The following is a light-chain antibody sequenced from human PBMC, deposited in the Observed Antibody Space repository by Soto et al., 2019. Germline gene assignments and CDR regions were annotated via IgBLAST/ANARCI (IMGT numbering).Light chain of an antibody. CDR1: SSDVGGYNY. V-gene: IGLV2-14*01. CDR2: EVS. J-gene: IGLJ1*01. CDR3: SSYTSSSTLYV. Sequence: QSVLTQPASVSGSPGQSITISCTGTSSDVGGYNYVSWYQQHPGKAPKLMIYEVSNRPSGVSNRFSGSKSGNTASLTISGLQAEDEADYYCSSYTSSSTLYVFGTGTTVTLL.